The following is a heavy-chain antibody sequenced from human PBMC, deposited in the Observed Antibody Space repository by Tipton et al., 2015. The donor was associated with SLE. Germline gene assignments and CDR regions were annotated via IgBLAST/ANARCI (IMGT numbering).Heavy chain of an antibody. CDR3: ARRETGDNSGDAFDI. CDR1: GYSFTSYW. CDR2: IDPSDSYT. Sequence: VQLMQSGAEVKKPGESLRISCKGSGYSFTSYWIGWVRQMPGKGLEWMGRIDPSDSYTNYSPSFQGHVTFSADQSISTAYLQWSSLKASDTAMYYCARRETGDNSGDAFDIWGQGTMVTVSS. J-gene: IGHJ3*02. D-gene: IGHD4-23*01. V-gene: IGHV5-10-1*01.